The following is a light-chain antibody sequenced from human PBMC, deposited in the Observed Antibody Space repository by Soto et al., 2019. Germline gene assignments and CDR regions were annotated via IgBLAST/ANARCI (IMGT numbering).Light chain of an antibody. CDR3: QQYNSYRT. CDR1: QSISSW. J-gene: IGKJ1*01. V-gene: IGKV1-5*03. Sequence: DIQMTQSPSTLSASVGDRVTITCRASQSISSWLAWYQQKPGKAPKLLIYKASSLESGVPSRFSGSGSGTEFTLTIGSLQSDDFATYYCQQYNSYRTFGQGTKVEIK. CDR2: KAS.